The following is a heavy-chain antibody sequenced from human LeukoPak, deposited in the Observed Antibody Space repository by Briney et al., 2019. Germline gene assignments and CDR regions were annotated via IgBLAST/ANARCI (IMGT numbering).Heavy chain of an antibody. V-gene: IGHV4-39*07. CDR3: ARDYSSGWYGYYYYYMDV. CDR1: GGSICSNNYY. D-gene: IGHD6-19*01. CDR2: IYYSGYT. J-gene: IGHJ6*03. Sequence: PSETLSLTCTVSGGSICSNNYYWGWNRQPPGTGLEWIVSIYYSGYTYYNPSLKSRVTISVDTSKNQFSLKLSSVPAADTAVYYCARDYSSGWYGYYYYYMDVWGKGTTVTVSS.